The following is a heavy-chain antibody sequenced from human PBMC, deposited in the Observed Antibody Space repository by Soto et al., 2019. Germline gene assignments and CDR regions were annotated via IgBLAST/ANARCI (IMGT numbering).Heavy chain of an antibody. CDR1: GYSFTTYW. J-gene: IGHJ6*02. CDR2: IYPGDSDT. V-gene: IGHV5-51*01. Sequence: GESLTIPCNGSGYSFTTYWIGWVRQMPGKGLEGMVIIYPGDSDTRYSPSFQGQVTISADKSINTTYLQWSSLKASDTAIYYCALQAGAGKYYYAKNVWGRGTKVTGSS. D-gene: IGHD6-13*01. CDR3: ALQAGAGKYYYAKNV.